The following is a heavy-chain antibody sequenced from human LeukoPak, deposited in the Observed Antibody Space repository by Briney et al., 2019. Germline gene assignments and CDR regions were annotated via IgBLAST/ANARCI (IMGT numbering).Heavy chain of an antibody. D-gene: IGHD3-3*01. CDR3: ERPFWSGSIWFDP. V-gene: IGHV4-31*03. Sequence: SETLSLTCTASGGSIFSGGYYWSWIRQHPGKGLEWSGYIFYSGTTHYNPSLKSRVTISVDTSKNQISLKLRSLTAADTAVYYCERPFWSGSIWFDPWGQGTLVTVFS. J-gene: IGHJ5*02. CDR2: IFYSGTT. CDR1: GGSIFSGGYY.